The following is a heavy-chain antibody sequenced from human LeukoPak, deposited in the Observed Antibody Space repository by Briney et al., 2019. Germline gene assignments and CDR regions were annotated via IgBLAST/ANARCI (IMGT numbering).Heavy chain of an antibody. J-gene: IGHJ4*02. CDR1: GFTFDDYA. D-gene: IGHD2-2*01. CDR2: ISWNSGSI. CDR3: AKATGGYCSSTSCRTDFDY. V-gene: IGHV3-9*01. Sequence: GRSLRLSCAAPGFTFDDYAMHWVRQAPGKGLEWVSGISWNSGSIGYADSVKGRFTISRDNAKNSLYLQMNSLRAEDTALYYCAKATGGYCSSTSCRTDFDYWGQGTLVTVSS.